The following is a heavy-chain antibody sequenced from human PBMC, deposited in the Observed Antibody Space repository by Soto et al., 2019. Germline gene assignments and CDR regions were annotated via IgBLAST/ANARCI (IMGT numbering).Heavy chain of an antibody. V-gene: IGHV3-23*01. D-gene: IGHD6-19*01. Sequence: GGSLRLSCAASGFTFSNYAMNWVRQAPGKGLEWVSTISGSCGSLYYADSVKGRFTISRDNSKNTLYLQMNSLRAGFSAIYYCAKEGTSGLYYFDYWGQGTLVTVSS. J-gene: IGHJ4*02. CDR3: AKEGTSGLYYFDY. CDR1: GFTFSNYA. CDR2: ISGSCGSL.